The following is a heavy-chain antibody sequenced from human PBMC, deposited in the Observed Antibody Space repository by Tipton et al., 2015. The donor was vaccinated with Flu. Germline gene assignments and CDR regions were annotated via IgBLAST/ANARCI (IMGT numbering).Heavy chain of an antibody. Sequence: SLRLSCAASGFTFSSYWMSWVRQAPGKGLEWVANIKQDGSEKYYVDSVKGRFTISRDNAKNSLYLQMNSLRAEDTAVYYCARGRWYGDYYDSSGYYYYFDYWGQGTLVTVSS. CDR1: GFTFSSYW. D-gene: IGHD3-22*01. CDR3: ARGRWYGDYYDSSGYYYYFDY. CDR2: IKQDGSEK. J-gene: IGHJ4*02. V-gene: IGHV3-7*01.